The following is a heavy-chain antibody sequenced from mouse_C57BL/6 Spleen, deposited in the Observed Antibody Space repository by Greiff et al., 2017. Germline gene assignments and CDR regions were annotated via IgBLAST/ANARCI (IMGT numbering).Heavy chain of an antibody. CDR3: ARTTVVAKGYFDY. J-gene: IGHJ2*01. Sequence: EVQLVESGPELVKPGASVKISCKASGYSFTGYYMNWVKQSPEKSLEWIGEINPSTGGTTYNQKFKAKATLTVDKSSSTAYMQLKSLTSEDSAVYYCARTTVVAKGYFDYWGQGTTLTVSS. CDR1: GYSFTGYY. CDR2: INPSTGGT. D-gene: IGHD1-1*01. V-gene: IGHV1-42*01.